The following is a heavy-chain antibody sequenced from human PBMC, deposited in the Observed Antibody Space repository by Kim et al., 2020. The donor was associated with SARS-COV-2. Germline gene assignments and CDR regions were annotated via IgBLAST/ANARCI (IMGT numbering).Heavy chain of an antibody. CDR1: GGSISSYY. V-gene: IGHV4-59*01. CDR3: ARDGVLAYCGGDCSDAFD. D-gene: IGHD2-21*02. CDR2: IYYSGST. Sequence: SETLSLTCTVSGGSISSYYWSWIRQPPGKGLEWIGYIYYSGSTNYNPSLKSRVTISVDTSKNQFSLKLSSVTAADTAVYYCARDGVLAYCGGDCSDAFD. J-gene: IGHJ3*02.